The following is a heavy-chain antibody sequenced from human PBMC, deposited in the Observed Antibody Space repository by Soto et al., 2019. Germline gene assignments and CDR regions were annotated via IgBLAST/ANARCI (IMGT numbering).Heavy chain of an antibody. CDR2: IYHSGST. CDR1: GGSISSGGYS. J-gene: IGHJ4*02. D-gene: IGHD3-22*01. Sequence: SETLSLTCAVSGGSISSGGYSWSWIRQPPGKGLEWIGYIYHSGSTYYNPSLKSRVTISVDRSKNQFSLKLSSVTAADTAVYYCARGSRYYYDSSGYYFDYWGQGTLVTVSS. V-gene: IGHV4-30-2*01. CDR3: ARGSRYYYDSSGYYFDY.